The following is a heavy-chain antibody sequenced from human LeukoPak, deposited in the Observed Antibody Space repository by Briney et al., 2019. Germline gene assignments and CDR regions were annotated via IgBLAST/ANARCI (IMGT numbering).Heavy chain of an antibody. V-gene: IGHV4-34*01. CDR3: ARGGYYGSGNDFRFDP. CDR1: GGSFSGYY. CDR2: INHSGST. D-gene: IGHD3-10*01. Sequence: SETLSLTCAVYGGSFSGYYWSWIRQPPGKGLEWIGEINHSGSTNYNPSLKSRVTISVDTSKNQFSLKLSSVTAADTAVYYCARGGYYGSGNDFRFDPWGQGTLVTVSP. J-gene: IGHJ5*02.